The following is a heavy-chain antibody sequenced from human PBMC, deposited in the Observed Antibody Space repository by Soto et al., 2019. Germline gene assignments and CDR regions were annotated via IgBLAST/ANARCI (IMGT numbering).Heavy chain of an antibody. CDR3: ARDLDGSGNYYTDY. CDR2: INPNSGGT. D-gene: IGHD3-10*01. CDR1: GYTFTGYY. Sequence: QVQLVQSGAEVKKPGASVKVSCKASGYTFTGYYMHWVRQAPGQGLEWMGWINPNSGGTNYAQRLQGRVTMTTDTSTSTAYMELRSLRSDDTAVYYCARDLDGSGNYYTDYWGQGTLVTVSS. J-gene: IGHJ4*02. V-gene: IGHV1-2*02.